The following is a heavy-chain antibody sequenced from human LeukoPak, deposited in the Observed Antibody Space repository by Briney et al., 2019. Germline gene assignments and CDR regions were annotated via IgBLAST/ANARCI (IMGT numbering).Heavy chain of an antibody. D-gene: IGHD3-10*01. J-gene: IGHJ2*01. CDR3: ARLPRGVAEWYFDL. CDR2: IYTTGST. Sequence: SETLSLTCMVPGGSITLYNRSSLRQPAGKGLEWIGRIYTTGSTNYNPSLKSRVSISVDNSKNQFSLRLTSVTAADTAVYYCARLPRGVAEWYFDLWGRGTLVSVSS. CDR1: GGSITLYN. V-gene: IGHV4-4*07.